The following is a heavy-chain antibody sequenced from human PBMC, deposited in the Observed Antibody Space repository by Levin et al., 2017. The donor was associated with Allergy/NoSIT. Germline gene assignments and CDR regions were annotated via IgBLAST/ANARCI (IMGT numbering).Heavy chain of an antibody. J-gene: IGHJ6*02. Sequence: ASQTLSLTCAVSGGSISSSNWWSWVRQPPGKGLEWIGEIYHSGSTNYNPSLKSRVTISVDKSKNQFSLKLSSVTAAVTAVYYCARDGDYSPVLRNPRRVGYYYGMDVWGQGTTVTVSS. D-gene: IGHD4-17*01. CDR1: GGSISSSNW. CDR3: ARDGDYSPVLRNPRRVGYYYGMDV. CDR2: IYHSGST. V-gene: IGHV4-4*02.